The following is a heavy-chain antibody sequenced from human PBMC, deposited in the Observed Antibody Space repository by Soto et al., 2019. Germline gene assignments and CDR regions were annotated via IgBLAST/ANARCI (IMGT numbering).Heavy chain of an antibody. CDR2: IDPSDSHI. CDR1: GYTFINYW. CDR3: ARHTYSSSSWFDP. V-gene: IGHV5-10-1*01. Sequence: GESLKISCEGSGYTFINYWISWVRQMPGKGLEWIRRIDPSDSHINYSPAFRGHVTISADNSRVYLQWNSLKASDTASYYCARHTYSSSSWFDPWGPGTLVTVSS. J-gene: IGHJ5*02. D-gene: IGHD6-6*01.